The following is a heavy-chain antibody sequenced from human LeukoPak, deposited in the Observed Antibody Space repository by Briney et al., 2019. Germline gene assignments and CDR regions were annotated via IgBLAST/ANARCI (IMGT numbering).Heavy chain of an antibody. CDR3: ARAQDTAMVYYFDS. J-gene: IGHJ4*02. CDR2: IYSGGST. V-gene: IGHV3-53*01. D-gene: IGHD5-18*01. Sequence: PGGSLRLSCAASGFTVSSYYMSWVRQPPGKGLEWVSIIYSGGSTYYADSVKGRFTISRDNSKNTLYLHMNSLRAEDTVVYYCARAQDTAMVYYFDSWGQGTLVTVSS. CDR1: GFTVSSYY.